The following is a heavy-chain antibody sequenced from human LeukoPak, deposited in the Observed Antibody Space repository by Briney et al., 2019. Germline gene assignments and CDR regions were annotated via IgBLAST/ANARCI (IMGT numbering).Heavy chain of an antibody. CDR2: IYYSGST. J-gene: IGHJ5*02. V-gene: IGHV4-39*01. D-gene: IGHD3-16*01. Sequence: SETLSLTCTVSGGSISSSSYYWGWIRQPPGKGLEWIGSIYYSGSTYYNPSLKSRVTISVDTSKNQFSLKLSSVTAADTAVYYCARSKGGVNWFDPWGQGTLVTVSS. CDR1: GGSISSSSYY. CDR3: ARSKGGVNWFDP.